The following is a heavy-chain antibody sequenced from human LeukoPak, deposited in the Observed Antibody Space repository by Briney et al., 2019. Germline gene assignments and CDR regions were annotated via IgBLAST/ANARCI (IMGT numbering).Heavy chain of an antibody. Sequence: GGSLRLSCAASGFTFSDYAMHWVRQAPGRGLEYVSAISHDGGSTYYADSVKGRFTISRDNSRNTLYLQMGSLRVEDMAVYYCARRYCGRTTCYTPFDYWGHGTLVTVSS. D-gene: IGHD2-2*02. CDR2: ISHDGGST. CDR3: ARRYCGRTTCYTPFDY. CDR1: GFTFSDYA. V-gene: IGHV3-64*02. J-gene: IGHJ4*01.